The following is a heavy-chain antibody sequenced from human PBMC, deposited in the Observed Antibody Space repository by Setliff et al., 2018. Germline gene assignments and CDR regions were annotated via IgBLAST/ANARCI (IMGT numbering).Heavy chain of an antibody. D-gene: IGHD3-22*01. CDR2: IYTSGSI. V-gene: IGHV4-59*08. CDR3: ARHRRDSSGSYEYFYMDV. J-gene: IGHJ6*03. CDR1: GGSISGYY. Sequence: SETLSLTCNVFGGSISGYYWNWIRQPPGKGLEWIGNIYTSGSIKYNPSLRSRVTISVDTSKNQFSLKLFSVTAADTAVYYCARHRRDSSGSYEYFYMDVWGKGTTVTVSS.